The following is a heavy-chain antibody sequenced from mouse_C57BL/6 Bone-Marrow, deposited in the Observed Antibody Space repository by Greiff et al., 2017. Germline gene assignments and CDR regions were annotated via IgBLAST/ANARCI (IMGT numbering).Heavy chain of an antibody. CDR1: GYAFTNYL. D-gene: IGHD4-1*01. V-gene: IGHV1-54*01. Sequence: QVQLQQSGAELVRPGTSVKVSCKASGYAFTNYLLEWVKQRPGQGLEWIGVINPGSGGTKYNEKFKGKATLTADKSSSTAYMQLSSLQSEDSTVYIWARCRLKLGGDYWGQGTSVTVSS. CDR3: ARCRLKLGGDY. CDR2: INPGSGGT. J-gene: IGHJ4*01.